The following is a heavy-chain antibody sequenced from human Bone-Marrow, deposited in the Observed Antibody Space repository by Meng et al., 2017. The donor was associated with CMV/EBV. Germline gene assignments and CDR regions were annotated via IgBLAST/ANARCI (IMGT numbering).Heavy chain of an antibody. CDR3: AKDWADATDIVIVPSATASGSAFDI. V-gene: IGHV1-69*02. CDR2: IIPILGIA. D-gene: IGHD2-2*01. Sequence: SVKVSCKASGGTFSSYTISWVRQAPGQGLEWMGRIIPILGIANYAQKFQGRVTITADKSTSTAYMELSSLRSEDTAVYYCAKDWADATDIVIVPSATASGSAFDIWGQGTMVTVSS. J-gene: IGHJ3*02. CDR1: GGTFSSYT.